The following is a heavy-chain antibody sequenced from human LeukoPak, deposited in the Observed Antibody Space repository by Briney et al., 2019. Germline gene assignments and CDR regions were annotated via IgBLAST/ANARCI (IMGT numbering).Heavy chain of an antibody. CDR1: GGSISSYY. CDR2: IYYSGST. Sequence: KTSETLSLTCTVSGGSISSYYRSWIRQPPGKGLEWIGYIYYSGSTNYNPSLKSRVTISVDTSKNQFSLKLSSVTAADTAVYYCARGSWSPLNWFDPWGQGTLVTVSS. V-gene: IGHV4-59*01. J-gene: IGHJ5*02. CDR3: ARGSWSPLNWFDP. D-gene: IGHD6-13*01.